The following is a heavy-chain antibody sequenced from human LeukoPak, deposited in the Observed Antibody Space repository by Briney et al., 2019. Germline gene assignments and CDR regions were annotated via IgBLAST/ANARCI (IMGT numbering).Heavy chain of an antibody. CDR1: GFTIDDYG. D-gene: IGHD3-10*01. CDR3: ARDGASGSYYTTVSG. J-gene: IGHJ4*02. Sequence: GESLTLSCAASGFTIDDYGMSWVRQAPGKGLEWVSGINWNGGSTGYADSVKGRFTISRDNAKNSLYLQMNSLRAEDTALYYCARDGASGSYYTTVSGWGQGTLVTVSS. CDR2: INWNGGST. V-gene: IGHV3-20*04.